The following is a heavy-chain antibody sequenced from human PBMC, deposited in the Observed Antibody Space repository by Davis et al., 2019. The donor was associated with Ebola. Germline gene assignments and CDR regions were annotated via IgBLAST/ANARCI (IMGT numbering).Heavy chain of an antibody. CDR3: ASLFGPAG. CDR1: GFNFRNFG. Sequence: GESLKISCAASGFNFRNFGMHWVRQAPGKGLEWVAVISFDGRNKYYADSVKGRFTISRDNAKNSLYLQMNSLRAEDTAVYYCASLFGPAGWGQGTLVTVSS. CDR2: ISFDGRNK. D-gene: IGHD2-2*01. J-gene: IGHJ4*02. V-gene: IGHV3-30*03.